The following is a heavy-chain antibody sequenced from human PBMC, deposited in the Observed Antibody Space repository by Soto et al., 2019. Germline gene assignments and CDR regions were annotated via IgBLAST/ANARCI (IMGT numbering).Heavy chain of an antibody. CDR3: ARGSGGNGVGAGRWLQYY. V-gene: IGHV1-18*01. CDR1: GYTFTSYG. Sequence: QVQLVQSGAEVKKPGASVKVSCKASGYTFTSYGISWVRQAPGQGLEWMGWISAYNGNTNYAQKLQGRVTMTTDTSTSTAYMELRSVRSDDTAVYYCARGSGGNGVGAGRWLQYYWGQGTLVTVSS. J-gene: IGHJ4*02. CDR2: ISAYNGNT. D-gene: IGHD3-22*01.